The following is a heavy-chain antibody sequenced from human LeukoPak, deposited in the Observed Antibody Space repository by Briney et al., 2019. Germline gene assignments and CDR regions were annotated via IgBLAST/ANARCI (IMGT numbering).Heavy chain of an antibody. CDR1: GFTFSSYS. CDR2: ISYDGSNK. CDR3: AKGGAAVTRYVDY. D-gene: IGHD4-17*01. J-gene: IGHJ4*02. V-gene: IGHV3-30*18. Sequence: GRSLRLSCAASGFTFSSYSMQWVRQAPGKGLDWVAIISYDGSNKFYGDSVKGRFTISRDNPKNAVYLQMNSLGTEDTAVYYCAKGGAAVTRYVDYWGQGTLVTVSS.